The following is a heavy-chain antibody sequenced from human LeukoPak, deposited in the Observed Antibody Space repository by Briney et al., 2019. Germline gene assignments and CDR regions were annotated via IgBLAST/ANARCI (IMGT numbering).Heavy chain of an antibody. J-gene: IGHJ5*02. CDR1: GYSFTSYW. Sequence: GESLKISCKGSGYSFTSYWIGWVRQMPGKGLEWMGIIYPGDSDTRYSPSFQGQVTISADKSISTAYLQWSSLKASDTAMYYCARLTHTREASGIYNWFDPWGQGTLVTVSS. D-gene: IGHD3-10*01. V-gene: IGHV5-51*01. CDR2: IYPGDSDT. CDR3: ARLTHTREASGIYNWFDP.